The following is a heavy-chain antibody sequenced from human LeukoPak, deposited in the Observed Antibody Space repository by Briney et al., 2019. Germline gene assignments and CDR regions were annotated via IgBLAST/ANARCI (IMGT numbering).Heavy chain of an antibody. CDR2: MNPNSGNT. D-gene: IGHD2-15*01. Sequence: ASVKVSCKASGYTFTSYDINWVRQATGQGLEWMGWMNPNSGNTGYAQKFQGRVTITRNTSISTAYMELSSLRAEDTAVYYCANDVRYCSGGSCYVYQYYMDVWGKGTTVTVSS. V-gene: IGHV1-8*03. J-gene: IGHJ6*03. CDR1: GYTFTSYD. CDR3: ANDVRYCSGGSCYVYQYYMDV.